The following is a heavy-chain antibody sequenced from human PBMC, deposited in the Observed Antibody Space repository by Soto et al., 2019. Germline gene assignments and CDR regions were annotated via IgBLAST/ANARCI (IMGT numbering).Heavy chain of an antibody. D-gene: IGHD3-22*01. CDR1: GGSVSSGSYY. Sequence: SETLSLTCTVSGGSVSSGSYYWSWIRQPPGKGLEWIGYIYYSGSTNYNPSLKSRVTISVDTSKNQFSLKLSSVTAADTAVYYCARDLLGYYDSSGLNWFDPWGQGTLLTVSS. J-gene: IGHJ5*02. CDR2: IYYSGST. CDR3: ARDLLGYYDSSGLNWFDP. V-gene: IGHV4-61*01.